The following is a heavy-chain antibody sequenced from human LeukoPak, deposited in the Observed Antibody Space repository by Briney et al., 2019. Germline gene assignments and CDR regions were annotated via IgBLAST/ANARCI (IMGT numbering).Heavy chain of an antibody. CDR1: GFTFSSYA. CDR3: ARGFDY. Sequence: GGSPRLSCAASGFTFSSYAMSWVRQAPGKGLEWVAVISYDGSNKYCADSVKGRFTISRDNSKNTLYLQMNSLRAEDTAVYYCARGFDYWGQGTLVTVSS. J-gene: IGHJ4*02. V-gene: IGHV3-30-3*01. CDR2: ISYDGSNK.